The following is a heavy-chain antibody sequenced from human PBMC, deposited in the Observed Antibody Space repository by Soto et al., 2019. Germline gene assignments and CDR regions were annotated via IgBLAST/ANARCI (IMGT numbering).Heavy chain of an antibody. CDR2: IIPIFGTA. CDR1: GGTFSSYA. D-gene: IGHD3-3*01. J-gene: IGHJ5*02. V-gene: IGHV1-69*13. Sequence: SVKVSCKASGGTFSSYAISWVRQAPGQGLDWMGGIIPIFGTANYAQKFQGRVTITADESTSTAYMELSSLRSKDTAVYYCARGDDYKSSYFDPWGQGTLVTVSS. CDR3: ARGDDYKSSYFDP.